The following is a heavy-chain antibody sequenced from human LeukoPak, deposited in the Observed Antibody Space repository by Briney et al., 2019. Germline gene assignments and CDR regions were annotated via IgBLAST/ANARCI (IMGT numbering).Heavy chain of an antibody. CDR1: GFTFSSYG. CDR2: ISGSGGST. J-gene: IGHJ4*02. CDR3: AKEARIAVAGAHFDY. D-gene: IGHD6-19*01. Sequence: GGTLRLSCAASGFTFSSYGMSWVRQAPGKGLEWVSAISGSGGSTYYADSVKGRFTISRDNSKNTLYLQMNSLRAEDTAVYYCAKEARIAVAGAHFDYWGQGALVTVSS. V-gene: IGHV3-23*01.